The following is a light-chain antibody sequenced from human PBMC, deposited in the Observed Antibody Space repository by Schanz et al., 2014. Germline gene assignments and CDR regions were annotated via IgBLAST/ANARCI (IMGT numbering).Light chain of an antibody. CDR2: DVN. V-gene: IGLV2-14*01. J-gene: IGLJ2*01. Sequence: QSALTQPPSASGSPGQSVTISCTGTSSDVGGYNYVSWYQQRPGKAPQLILYDVNSRPSGVSNRFSGSKSGNTASLTISGLQAEDEADYHCSSHTAITTAVVFGGGTKVTVL. CDR1: SSDVGGYNY. CDR3: SSHTAITTAVV.